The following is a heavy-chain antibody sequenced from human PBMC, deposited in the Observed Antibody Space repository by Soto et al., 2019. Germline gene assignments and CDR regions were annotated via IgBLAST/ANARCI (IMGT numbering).Heavy chain of an antibody. Sequence: VQLVESGGGLVQPGGSLRLSCAASGFTLSGYAMNWVRQAPGKGLEWVAFISSSGKTISYAEPVMGRFTISKDIAKNSLYLQMNSLRNEDTAVYYCVRDEATSPGWVDRDCWGKGTLVTVSS. CDR2: ISSSGKTI. J-gene: IGHJ4*02. D-gene: IGHD2-15*01. CDR3: VRDEATSPGWVDRDC. CDR1: GFTLSGYA. V-gene: IGHV3-48*02.